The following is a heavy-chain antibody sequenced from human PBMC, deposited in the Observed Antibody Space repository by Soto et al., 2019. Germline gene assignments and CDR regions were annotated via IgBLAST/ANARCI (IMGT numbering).Heavy chain of an antibody. D-gene: IGHD2-2*01. V-gene: IGHV1-3*01. Sequence: ASVKVSCKASGYTFTSYAMHCVRQAPGQRLEWMGWINAGNGNTKYSQKFQGRVTITRDTSASTAYMELSSLRSEDTAVYYCARYCSSNSCYRRYLDLXGRGTLVTVS. CDR3: ARYCSSNSCYRRYLDL. CDR1: GYTFTSYA. CDR2: INAGNGNT. J-gene: IGHJ2*01.